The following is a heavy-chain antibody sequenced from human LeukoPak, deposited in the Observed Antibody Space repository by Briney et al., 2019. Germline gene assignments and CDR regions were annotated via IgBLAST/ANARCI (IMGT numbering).Heavy chain of an antibody. CDR1: GFTFSSHA. V-gene: IGHV3-53*01. J-gene: IGHJ4*02. D-gene: IGHD2-15*01. CDR2: IYSDGST. CDR3: VLGYCSGVSCYHDY. Sequence: PGGSLRLSCAASGFTFSSHAMSWVRQAPGKGLEWVSTIYSDGSTYYANSVKGRFTISRDNSKNTLYLQMNSLRAEDTAVYYCVLGYCSGVSCYHDYWGQGTLVTVSS.